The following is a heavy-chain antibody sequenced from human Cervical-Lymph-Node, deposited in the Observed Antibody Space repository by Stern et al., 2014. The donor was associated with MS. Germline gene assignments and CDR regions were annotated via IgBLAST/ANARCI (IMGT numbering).Heavy chain of an antibody. CDR1: GYSFTSHW. CDR2: IYPGDSDT. Sequence: EVQLLQSGTEVKKPGESLRISCKGSGYSFTSHWIGWVRQMPGKGLEWMGLIYPGDSDTRYSPSFQGQVTFSADKSINTAYLQWSSLKASDTAMYYCARLFDDFWSGYLQVFDYWGQGTLVTVSS. J-gene: IGHJ4*02. D-gene: IGHD3-3*01. CDR3: ARLFDDFWSGYLQVFDY. V-gene: IGHV5-51*03.